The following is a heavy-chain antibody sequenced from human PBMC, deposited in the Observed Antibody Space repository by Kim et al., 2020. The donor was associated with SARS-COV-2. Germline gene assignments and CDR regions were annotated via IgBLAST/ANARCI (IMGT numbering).Heavy chain of an antibody. J-gene: IGHJ4*02. D-gene: IGHD3-16*01. Sequence: GGSLRLSCAASGFTFSSYGMHWVRQAPGKGLEWVAVISYDGSNKYYADSVKGRFTISRDNSKNTLYLQMNSLRAEDTAVYYCAKWLEGGLDYWGQGTLVTVSS. CDR3: AKWLEGGLDY. CDR2: ISYDGSNK. CDR1: GFTFSSYG. V-gene: IGHV3-30*18.